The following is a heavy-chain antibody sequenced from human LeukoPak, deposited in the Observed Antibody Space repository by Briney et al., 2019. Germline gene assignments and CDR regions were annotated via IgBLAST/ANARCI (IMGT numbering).Heavy chain of an antibody. Sequence: NSSETLSLTCTVSGGSISSGGYYWSWIRQHPGKGLEWIGYINYSGSTYYNPSLKSRVTISVDTSKNQFSLKLSSVTAADTAVYYCARFMDGVPYNWFDPWGQGTLVTVSS. V-gene: IGHV4-31*03. D-gene: IGHD3/OR15-3a*01. CDR1: GGSISSGGYY. CDR2: INYSGST. J-gene: IGHJ5*02. CDR3: ARFMDGVPYNWFDP.